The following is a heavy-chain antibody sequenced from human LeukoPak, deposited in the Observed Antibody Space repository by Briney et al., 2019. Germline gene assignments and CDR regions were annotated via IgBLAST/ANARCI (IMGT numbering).Heavy chain of an antibody. J-gene: IGHJ4*02. V-gene: IGHV4-34*01. Sequence: KPSETLSLTSGVYGGSFSGYYWSWIRQPPGKGLEWIGEINHSGSTNYNPSLKSRVTISVDTSKNQFSLQLSSVTAADTAVYYCARGSGSYYPDFDYWGQGTLVTLSS. CDR1: GGSFSGYY. CDR3: ARGSGSYYPDFDY. D-gene: IGHD1-26*01. CDR2: INHSGST.